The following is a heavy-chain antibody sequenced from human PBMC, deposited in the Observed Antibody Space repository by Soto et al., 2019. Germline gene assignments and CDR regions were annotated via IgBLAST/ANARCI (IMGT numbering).Heavy chain of an antibody. CDR2: IYSGGST. CDR3: ARDLISYGEIDAFDI. J-gene: IGHJ3*02. Sequence: EVQPVESGGGLVQPGGSLRLSCAASGFTVSSNYMSWVRQAPGKGLEWVSVIYSGGSTYYADSVKGRFTISRDNSKNTLYLQMNSLRAEDTAVYYCARDLISYGEIDAFDIWGQGTMVTVSS. D-gene: IGHD4-17*01. CDR1: GFTVSSNY. V-gene: IGHV3-66*01.